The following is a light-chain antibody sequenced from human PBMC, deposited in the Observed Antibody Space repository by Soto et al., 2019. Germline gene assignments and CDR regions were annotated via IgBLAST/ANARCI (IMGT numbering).Light chain of an antibody. Sequence: QSALTQPASVSGSPGQSITISCTGTSSDVGGYNYVSWYQQHPGKAPQLMIYDVSNRPSGVSNRCSGSKSGNTASLTISGRQAEDDADSDCCSYTSSCTPVVFGGGTKLTV. J-gene: IGLJ2*01. V-gene: IGLV2-14*03. CDR2: DVS. CDR3: CSYTSSCTPVV. CDR1: SSDVGGYNY.